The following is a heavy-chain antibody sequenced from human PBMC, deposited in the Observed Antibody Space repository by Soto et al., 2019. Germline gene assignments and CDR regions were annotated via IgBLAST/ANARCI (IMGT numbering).Heavy chain of an antibody. CDR1: GFTFSDYY. CDR3: PPPAGMEVAGTAY. D-gene: IGHD6-19*01. Sequence: QVQLVESGGGLVKPGGSLRLSCAASGFTFSDYYMSWIRQAPGKGLEWVSYISSSGSTIYYADSVKGRFTISRDNAKNSLYLKMNSLRAENTAVYNWPPPAGMEVAGTAYWGQGTLVTVSS. CDR2: ISSSGSTI. J-gene: IGHJ4*02. V-gene: IGHV3-11*01.